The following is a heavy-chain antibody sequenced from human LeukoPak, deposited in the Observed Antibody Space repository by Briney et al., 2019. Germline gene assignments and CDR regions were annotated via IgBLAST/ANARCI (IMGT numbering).Heavy chain of an antibody. CDR1: GGSISSGSYY. V-gene: IGHV4-61*02. D-gene: IGHD2-15*01. CDR3: ARGPTYCSSSSCLQGE. J-gene: IGHJ4*02. Sequence: SQTLSLTCTVSGGSISSGSYYWSWIRQPAGKGLEWIGRIYTSGSTNYNPSLKSRVTISVDTSKDQFSLKLSSVTAADTAVYYCARGPTYCSSSSCLQGEWGQGTLVTVSS. CDR2: IYTSGST.